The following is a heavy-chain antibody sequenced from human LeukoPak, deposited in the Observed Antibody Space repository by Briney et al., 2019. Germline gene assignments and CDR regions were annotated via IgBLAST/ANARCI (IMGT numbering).Heavy chain of an antibody. CDR1: GYTFTIYY. D-gene: IGHD5-24*01. V-gene: IGHV1-46*01. Sequence: ASVKVSCKASGYTFTIYYMHWVRQAPGHGHEWMGIINPSGGSTSYAQKFQGRVTMTKDMSTSKVYMQLSSLRSEDTAVYYCARARDGYNFDAFDIWGQGTMVTVSS. J-gene: IGHJ3*02. CDR2: INPSGGST. CDR3: ARARDGYNFDAFDI.